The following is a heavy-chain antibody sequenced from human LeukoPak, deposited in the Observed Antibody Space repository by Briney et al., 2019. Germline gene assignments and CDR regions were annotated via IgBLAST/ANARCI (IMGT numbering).Heavy chain of an antibody. CDR2: IYTSGST. CDR1: GGSISSGSYY. J-gene: IGHJ4*02. Sequence: SETLSLTCTVSGGSISSGSYYWSWIRQPAGTGLEWIGRIYTSGSTNYNPSLKSRVTISVDTSKNQFSLKLSSVTAADTAVYYCARDRGYYDSSGYYDYWGQGTLVTVSS. D-gene: IGHD3-22*01. CDR3: ARDRGYYDSSGYYDY. V-gene: IGHV4-61*02.